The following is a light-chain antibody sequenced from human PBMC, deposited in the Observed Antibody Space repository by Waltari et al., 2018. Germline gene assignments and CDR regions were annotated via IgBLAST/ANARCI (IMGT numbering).Light chain of an antibody. J-gene: IGKJ1*01. Sequence: DIQMTQSPSSLSASVGDIVTITCRASQSIASNLSWYQQKPGKAPKLLIYAASSLQCGVPSRFSARGSGTDFTLTISSLQREDCATYYCQQRYSRPRTFGQGTKVEVK. CDR2: AAS. CDR3: QQRYSRPRT. CDR1: QSIASN. V-gene: IGKV1-39*01.